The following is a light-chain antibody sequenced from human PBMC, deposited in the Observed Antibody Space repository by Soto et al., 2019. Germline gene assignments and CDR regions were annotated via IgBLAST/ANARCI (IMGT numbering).Light chain of an antibody. CDR3: QAYVSSLRGWV. Sequence: QAVVTQPPSVSGAPGQRVTISCTGSSSNIGAGYDVHWYQQLPGTAPKLLISGNSNRPSGVPERFSGSKSGTSASLAITGLQAEDEAGYYCQAYVSSLRGWVFGGGTKLTLL. V-gene: IGLV1-40*01. J-gene: IGLJ3*02. CDR2: GNS. CDR1: SSNIGAGYD.